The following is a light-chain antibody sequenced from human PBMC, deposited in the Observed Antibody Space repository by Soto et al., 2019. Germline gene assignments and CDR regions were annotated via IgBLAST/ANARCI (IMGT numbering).Light chain of an antibody. CDR2: SGN. CDR1: SSNIGTNT. J-gene: IGLJ1*01. V-gene: IGLV1-44*01. Sequence: QAVITVYPSSSATPGQRVTISCSGSSSNIGTNTVNWYQQLPGTAPKLLIYSGNQRPSGVPDRFSASKSGTSASLAISGLQSGDEADYYCAAWDDSLTGYVFGPGTKVTVL. CDR3: AAWDDSLTGYV.